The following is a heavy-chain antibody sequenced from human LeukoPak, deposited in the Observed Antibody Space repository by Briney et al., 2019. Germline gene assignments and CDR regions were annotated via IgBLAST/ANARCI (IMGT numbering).Heavy chain of an antibody. Sequence: PGGSLRLSCAASGFAXSNYWMSWVRQALGKGLEXXSGXXXSGSGGSTXXADSXKGRFTISRDNSKNTLYLQMNSLRAEDTAVYYCAKVTSFWSGFSFFFDYWGQGTLVTVSS. D-gene: IGHD3-3*01. J-gene: IGHJ4*02. CDR3: AKVTSFWSGFSFFFDY. V-gene: IGHV3-23*01. CDR2: XXXSGSGGST. CDR1: GFAXSNYW.